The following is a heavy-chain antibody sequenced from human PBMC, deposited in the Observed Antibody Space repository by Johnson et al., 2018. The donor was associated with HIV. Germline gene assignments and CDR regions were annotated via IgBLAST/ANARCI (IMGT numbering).Heavy chain of an antibody. CDR3: AREDSSGYFDGFDV. CDR2: TSYDGSNK. D-gene: IGHD3-22*01. Sequence: QVQLVESGGGVVQPGRSLRLSCAASGFTFSTYGMHWVRQAPGKGLEWVAVTSYDGSNKYYADSVKGRFTISRDNSKNTMYLQMNSLRAEDTAVYYCAREDSSGYFDGFDVWGQGTMVTVSS. V-gene: IGHV3-30*19. J-gene: IGHJ3*01. CDR1: GFTFSTYG.